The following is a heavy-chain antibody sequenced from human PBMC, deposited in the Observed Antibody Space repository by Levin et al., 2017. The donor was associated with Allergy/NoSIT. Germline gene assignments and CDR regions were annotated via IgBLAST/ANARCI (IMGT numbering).Heavy chain of an antibody. CDR2: INPHSGDT. D-gene: IGHD3-22*01. J-gene: IGHJ4*02. CDR3: ARDLYHDDSVFGY. Sequence: VASVKVSCKASRYIFSDYFIHWVRQAPGQGLEWMGWINPHSGDTKYAQEFQGRVTMTRDTSISTAYMELTRLTSDDTAVYYCARDLYHDDSVFGYWGQGTLVNVFS. CDR1: RYIFSDYF. V-gene: IGHV1-2*02.